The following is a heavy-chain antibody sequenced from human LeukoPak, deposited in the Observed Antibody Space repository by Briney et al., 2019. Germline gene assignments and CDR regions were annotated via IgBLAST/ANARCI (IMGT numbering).Heavy chain of an antibody. V-gene: IGHV3-30*02. CDR3: ASLTHSYDAFDI. CDR1: GFTFSSYG. J-gene: IGHJ3*02. Sequence: GGSLRLSCAASGFTFSSYGMHWVRQAPGKGLEWVAFIRYDGSNKYYADSVKGRFTISRDNSKNTLYLQMSSLRAEDTAVYYCASLTHSYDAFDIWGQGTMVTVSS. CDR2: IRYDGSNK. D-gene: IGHD2-21*01.